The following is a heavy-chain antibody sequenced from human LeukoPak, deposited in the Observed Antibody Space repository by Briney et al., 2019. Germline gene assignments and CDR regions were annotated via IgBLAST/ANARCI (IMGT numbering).Heavy chain of an antibody. V-gene: IGHV3-11*01. CDR1: GFTFSDYY. J-gene: IGHJ4*02. D-gene: IGHD3-22*01. CDR2: ISSSGSTI. Sequence: PGGSLRLSCAASGFTFSDYYMSWIRQAPGKGLEWVSYISSSGSTIHYADSVKGRFTISRDNAKNSLYLQMNSLRAEDTAVYYCARDRYYDSSGYIGYWGQGTLVTVSS. CDR3: ARDRYYDSSGYIGY.